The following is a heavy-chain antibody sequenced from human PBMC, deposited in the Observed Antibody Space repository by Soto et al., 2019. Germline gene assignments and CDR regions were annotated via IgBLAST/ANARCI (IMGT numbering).Heavy chain of an antibody. J-gene: IGHJ6*02. Sequence: SETLSLTCAVSGYSISSSNWWGWIRQPPGKGLEWIGYIYYSGSTYYNPPLKSRVTMSVDTSKNQFSLKLSSVTAVDTAVYYCARNGGYYYGMDVWGQGTTVTVSS. CDR1: GYSISSSNW. CDR3: ARNGGYYYGMDV. CDR2: IYYSGST. V-gene: IGHV4-28*01.